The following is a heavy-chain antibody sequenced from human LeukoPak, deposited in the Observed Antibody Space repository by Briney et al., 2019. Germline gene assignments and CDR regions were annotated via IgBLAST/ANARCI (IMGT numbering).Heavy chain of an antibody. CDR3: ARSGTIFGVVLDAFDI. D-gene: IGHD3-3*01. CDR2: SSAYNGNT. J-gene: IGHJ3*02. V-gene: IGHV1-18*01. Sequence: GASVKVSCKASGGTFSSYAISWVRQAPGRGLEWMGWSSAYNGNTNYAQKLQGRVTMTTDTSTSTAYMELRSLRSDDTAVYYCARSGTIFGVVLDAFDIWGQGTMVTVSS. CDR1: GGTFSSYA.